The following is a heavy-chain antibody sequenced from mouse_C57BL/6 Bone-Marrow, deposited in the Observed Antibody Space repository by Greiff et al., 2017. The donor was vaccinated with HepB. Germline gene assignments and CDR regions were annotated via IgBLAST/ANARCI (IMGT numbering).Heavy chain of an antibody. V-gene: IGHV1-82*01. J-gene: IGHJ3*01. Sequence: QVQLQQSGPELVKPGASVKISCKASGYAFSSSWMNWVKQRPGKGLEWIGRIYPGDGDTNYNGKFKGKATLTADKSSSTAYMQLSSLTSEDSAVYFCARQLRSAWFAYWGQGTLVTVSA. CDR3: ARQLRSAWFAY. D-gene: IGHD3-2*02. CDR1: GYAFSSSW. CDR2: IYPGDGDT.